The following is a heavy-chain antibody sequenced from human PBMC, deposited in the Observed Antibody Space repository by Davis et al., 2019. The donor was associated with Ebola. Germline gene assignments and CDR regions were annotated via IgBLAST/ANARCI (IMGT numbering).Heavy chain of an antibody. V-gene: IGHV4-59*01. CDR3: ASSVRLGFGESGMDV. J-gene: IGHJ6*02. D-gene: IGHD3-10*01. Sequence: SETLSLTCSVSGGSISDYYWAWIRQPPGKGLEWIGYVSYCGRTTYNPSLRSQITISLDTSKNQISLTVSSLTAADTAVYYCASSVRLGFGESGMDVWGQGTTVTVSS. CDR2: VSYCGRT. CDR1: GGSISDYY.